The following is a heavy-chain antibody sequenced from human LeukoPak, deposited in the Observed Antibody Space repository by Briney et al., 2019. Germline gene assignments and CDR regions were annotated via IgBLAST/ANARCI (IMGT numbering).Heavy chain of an antibody. CDR2: IHYSGST. D-gene: IGHD3-22*01. J-gene: IGHJ4*02. CDR3: AREVNYYDSSGFDY. CDR1: GGSISSYY. Sequence: SEILSLTCTVSGGSISSYYWSWIRQPPGKGLEWIGYIHYSGSTNYNPSLKSRVTISVDTSKNQFSLKLSSVTAADTAVYYCAREVNYYDSSGFDYWGQGTLVTVSS. V-gene: IGHV4-59*01.